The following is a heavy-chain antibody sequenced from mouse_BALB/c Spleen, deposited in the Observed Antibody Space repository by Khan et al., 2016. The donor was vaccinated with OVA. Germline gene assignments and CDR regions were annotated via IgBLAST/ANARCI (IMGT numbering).Heavy chain of an antibody. CDR1: GLSLSSNG. CDR2: IWGDGSP. Sequence: QVQLKQSGPGLVAPSQSLSITCPVSGLSLSSNGVSWVRQPPGKGLEWLGVIWGDGSPHYHSTLKSRLLLSKANSNGQVFLKLNSLQTDDTATYYWAKFPPDYYSMDYWGQGTSVTVSS. CDR3: AKFPPDYYSMDY. V-gene: IGHV2-3*01. J-gene: IGHJ4*01.